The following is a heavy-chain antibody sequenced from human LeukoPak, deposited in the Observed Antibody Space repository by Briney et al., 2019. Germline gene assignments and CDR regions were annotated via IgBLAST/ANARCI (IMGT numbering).Heavy chain of an antibody. V-gene: IGHV3-30*18. CDR1: GFTFSSYG. CDR2: ISYDGSNK. J-gene: IGHJ6*02. Sequence: GRSLRLSCAASGFTFSSYGMHWVRQAPGKGLEWVAVISYDGSNKYYADSVKGRFTISRDNSKNTLYLQMNSLRAEDTAMYYCAKDGYCSSTSCRPYYYYGMDVWGQGTTVTVSS. D-gene: IGHD2-2*03. CDR3: AKDGYCSSTSCRPYYYYGMDV.